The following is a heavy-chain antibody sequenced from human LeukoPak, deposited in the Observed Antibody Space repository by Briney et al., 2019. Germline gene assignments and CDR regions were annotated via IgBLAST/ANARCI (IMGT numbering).Heavy chain of an antibody. D-gene: IGHD4-23*01. V-gene: IGHV4-4*07. J-gene: IGHJ4*02. CDR3: ARDVGKAY. CDR2: IHSSGNT. CDR1: GFSISTYY. Sequence: SETLSLTCTVSGFSISTYYWSWFRQPAGKGLEWIGRIHSSGNTNYNPSLQSRVSLSIDTSQNLFSLRLTSLTAADTAVYFCARDVGKAYWGQGLLAIVSS.